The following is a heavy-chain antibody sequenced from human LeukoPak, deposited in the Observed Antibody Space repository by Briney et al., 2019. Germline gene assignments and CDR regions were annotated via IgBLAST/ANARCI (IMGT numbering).Heavy chain of an antibody. CDR2: IRYDGSNK. CDR1: GFTFSSYG. D-gene: IGHD3-10*01. CDR3: AKDRITMVRGVIITGDYMDV. J-gene: IGHJ6*03. V-gene: IGHV3-30*02. Sequence: GGSLRLSCAASGFTFSSYGMHWVRQAPGKGLEWVAFIRYDGSNKYYADSVKGRFTISRDNSKNTLYLQMNSLRAEDTAVYYCAKDRITMVRGVIITGDYMDVWGKGTTVTISS.